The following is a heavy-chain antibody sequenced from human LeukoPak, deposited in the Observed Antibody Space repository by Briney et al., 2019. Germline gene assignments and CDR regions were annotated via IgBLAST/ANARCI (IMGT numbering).Heavy chain of an antibody. CDR1: GFTFSSYG. V-gene: IGHV3-23*01. Sequence: GGSLRLSCAASGFTFSSYGMSWVRQAPGKGLEWVSAISGSGGSTYYADSVKGRFTISRDNSKNTLYLQMNSLRAEDTAVYYCAKEVNYYGSGSCYRRTYYYDSSGYPVDYWGQGTLVTVSS. CDR2: ISGSGGST. CDR3: AKEVNYYGSGSCYRRTYYYDSSGYPVDY. J-gene: IGHJ4*02. D-gene: IGHD3-22*01.